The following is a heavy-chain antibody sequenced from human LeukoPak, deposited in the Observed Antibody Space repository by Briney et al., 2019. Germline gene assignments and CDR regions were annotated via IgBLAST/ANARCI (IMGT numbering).Heavy chain of an antibody. V-gene: IGHV3-30-3*01. CDR2: ISYDGSNK. CDR3: AKDYMTTVTTGAFDI. CDR1: GFTFSSYA. J-gene: IGHJ3*02. Sequence: GGSLRLSCAASGFTFSSYAMPWVRQAPGKGLEWVAVISYDGSNKYYADSVKGRFTISRDNSKNTLYLQMNSLRAEDTALYYCAKDYMTTVTTGAFDIWGQGTMVTVSS. D-gene: IGHD4-17*01.